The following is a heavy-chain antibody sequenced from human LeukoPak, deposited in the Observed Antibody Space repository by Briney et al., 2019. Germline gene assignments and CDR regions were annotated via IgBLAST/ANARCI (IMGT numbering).Heavy chain of an antibody. CDR2: IKQDGSEE. CDR1: GFTFTTYW. J-gene: IGHJ4*02. Sequence: GGSLRLSCAASGFTFTTYWMMWVRQAPGKGLEWVAKIKQDGSEEYYVDSVRGRFTISRDNAKDSVYLQMNSLRAEDTAVYYCATRNNGCPYHWGQGTLVTVSS. V-gene: IGHV3-7*01. D-gene: IGHD5-24*01. CDR3: ATRNNGCPYH.